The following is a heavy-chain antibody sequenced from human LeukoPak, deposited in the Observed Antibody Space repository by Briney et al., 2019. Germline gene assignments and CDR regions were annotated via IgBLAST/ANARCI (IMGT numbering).Heavy chain of an antibody. CDR2: VRYDGSNK. J-gene: IGHJ6*02. CDR1: GFTFSSYG. V-gene: IGHV3-30*02. Sequence: PGGSLRLSCAASGFTFSSYGMHWVRQAPGKGLEWVAFVRYDGSNKNYADSVKGRFTISRDNSKNTLYLQMNSLRAEDTAVYYCAKEYGDYGNYYYYGMDVWGQGTTVTVTS. CDR3: AKEYGDYGNYYYYGMDV. D-gene: IGHD4-17*01.